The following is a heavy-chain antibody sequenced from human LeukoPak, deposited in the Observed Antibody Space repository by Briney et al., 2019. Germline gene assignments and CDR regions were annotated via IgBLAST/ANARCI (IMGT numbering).Heavy chain of an antibody. Sequence: PGGSLRLSCAASGFTFSSYAMSWVRQAPGKGLEWVSAISGSGGSTYYADSVKGRFTISRDNSKNTLYLQMNSLRAEDTAVYYCAKDGYRGIAVALIDFDYWGQGTLVTDSS. D-gene: IGHD6-19*01. J-gene: IGHJ4*02. V-gene: IGHV3-23*01. CDR2: ISGSGGST. CDR3: AKDGYRGIAVALIDFDY. CDR1: GFTFSSYA.